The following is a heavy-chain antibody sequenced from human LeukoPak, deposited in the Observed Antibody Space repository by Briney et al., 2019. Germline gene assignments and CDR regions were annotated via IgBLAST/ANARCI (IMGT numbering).Heavy chain of an antibody. J-gene: IGHJ4*02. CDR3: ARGADSSGYYSIFYFDY. CDR2: IYHSGST. Sequence: SETLSLTCTVSGGSISSYYWSWIRQPPGKGLEWIGYIYHSGSTNYNPSLKSRVTISVDTSKNQFSLELSSVTAADTAVYYCARGADSSGYYSIFYFDYWGQGTLVTVSS. D-gene: IGHD3-22*01. V-gene: IGHV4-59*01. CDR1: GGSISSYY.